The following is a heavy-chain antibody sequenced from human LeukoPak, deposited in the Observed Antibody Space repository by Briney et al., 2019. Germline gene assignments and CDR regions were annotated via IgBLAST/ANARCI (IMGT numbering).Heavy chain of an antibody. J-gene: IGHJ4*02. CDR2: IYYSGST. D-gene: IGHD2-2*01. V-gene: IGHV4-39*07. CDR3: ARAGGYCSSTSCYVAYFDY. Sequence: PSETLSLTCTVSGASFSSGTYYWVWIRQPPGKGLEWIGTIYYSGSTYYKSSLTSRVTISGDTSKNQFSLKLSSVTAADTAVYYCARAGGYCSSTSCYVAYFDYWGQGTLVTVSS. CDR1: GASFSSGTYY.